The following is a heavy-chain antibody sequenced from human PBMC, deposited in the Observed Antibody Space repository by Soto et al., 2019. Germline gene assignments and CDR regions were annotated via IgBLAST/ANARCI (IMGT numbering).Heavy chain of an antibody. CDR1: GFTFSSYS. CDR2: ISSSSSYI. V-gene: IGHV3-21*01. CDR3: ARDRYIAVAGSYYYYGMDV. D-gene: IGHD6-19*01. J-gene: IGHJ6*02. Sequence: EVQLVESGGGLVKPGGSLRLSCAASGFTFSSYSMNWVRQAPGKGLEWVSSISSSSSYIYYADSVKGRFTISRDNAKNSLYLQMNSLRAEDTAVYYCARDRYIAVAGSYYYYGMDVWGQGTTVTVSS.